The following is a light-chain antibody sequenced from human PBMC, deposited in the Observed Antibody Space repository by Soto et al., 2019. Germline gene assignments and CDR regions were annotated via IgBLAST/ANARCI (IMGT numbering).Light chain of an antibody. Sequence: EIVLTQSPATLSLSPGDRATLSCGASQSVSSRYLAWYQQKPGLAPRLLIYDASTRATGIPDRFSGSGSGTDFTLTISRLEPEDFAMYYCQQYNNWPPITFGQGTRLEIK. J-gene: IGKJ5*01. CDR3: QQYNNWPPIT. CDR2: DAS. CDR1: QSVSSRY. V-gene: IGKV3D-20*01.